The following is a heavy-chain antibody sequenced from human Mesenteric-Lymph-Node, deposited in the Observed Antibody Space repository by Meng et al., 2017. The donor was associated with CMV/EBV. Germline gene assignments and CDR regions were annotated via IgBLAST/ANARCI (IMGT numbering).Heavy chain of an antibody. CDR3: ARDLTDYDSSGYYYYYYGMDV. CDR1: GGSVSSGSYY. J-gene: IGHJ6*02. V-gene: IGHV4-61*01. CDR2: IYYSGST. Sequence: GSLRLSCTVSGGSVSSGSYYWSWIRQPPGKGLEWIGYIYYSGSTNYNPSLKSRVTISVDTSKNQFSLKLSSVTAADTAVYYCARDLTDYDSSGYYYYYYGMDVWGQGTTVTVSS. D-gene: IGHD3-22*01.